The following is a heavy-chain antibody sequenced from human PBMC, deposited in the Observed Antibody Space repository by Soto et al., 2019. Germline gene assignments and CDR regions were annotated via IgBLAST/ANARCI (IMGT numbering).Heavy chain of an antibody. CDR1: GFTFDDYA. Sequence: EVQLVESGGGLVQPGRSLRLSCAASGFTFDDYAMHWVRQAPGKGLEWVSGISWNSGSIGYADSVKGRFTISRDNAKNSLYLQMNSLRAEDTALYYCAKDPTQDSIAAAGTPDYWGQGTLVTVSS. J-gene: IGHJ4*02. V-gene: IGHV3-9*01. CDR2: ISWNSGSI. D-gene: IGHD6-13*01. CDR3: AKDPTQDSIAAAGTPDY.